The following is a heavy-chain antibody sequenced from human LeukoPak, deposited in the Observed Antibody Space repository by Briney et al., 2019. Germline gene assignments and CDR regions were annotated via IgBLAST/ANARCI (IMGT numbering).Heavy chain of an antibody. V-gene: IGHV1-69*13. D-gene: IGHD5-18*01. CDR1: GGTFIIYA. Sequence: GASVTVSCKASGGTFIIYAISRVRQAPGQGLEWMGGIIPIFGTANYAQKFQGRVTITADESTSTAYMELSSLRSEDTAVYYCASVADTAVFYMDVWGKGTTVTVSS. CDR3: ASVADTAVFYMDV. CDR2: IIPIFGTA. J-gene: IGHJ6*03.